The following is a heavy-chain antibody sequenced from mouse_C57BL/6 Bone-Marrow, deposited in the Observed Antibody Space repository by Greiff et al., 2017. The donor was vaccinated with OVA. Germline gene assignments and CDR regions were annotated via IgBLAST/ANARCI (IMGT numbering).Heavy chain of an antibody. D-gene: IGHD2-3*01. CDR3: ARSLDGYYDFDY. CDR1: GYTFTSYW. Sequence: QVQLQQPGAELVKPGASVKLSCKASGYTFTSYWMHWVKQRPGQGLEWIGMIHPNSGSTNYNEKFKSKATLTVDKSSSTAYMQLSSLTSEDSAVYYCARSLDGYYDFDYWGQGTTLTVSS. V-gene: IGHV1-64*01. J-gene: IGHJ2*01. CDR2: IHPNSGST.